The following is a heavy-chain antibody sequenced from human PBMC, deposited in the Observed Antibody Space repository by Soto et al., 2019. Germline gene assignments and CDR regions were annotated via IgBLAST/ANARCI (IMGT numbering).Heavy chain of an antibody. CDR3: ASAGGYCSSTSCYEDYYYYGMDV. D-gene: IGHD2-2*01. V-gene: IGHV3-74*01. Sequence: GGSLRLSCAASGFTFSSYWMHWVRQAPGKGLVWVSRINSDGSSTSYADSVKGRFTISRENAKNTLYLKMNSLRAEDTAVYYCASAGGYCSSTSCYEDYYYYGMDVWGQGTTVTVSS. J-gene: IGHJ6*02. CDR1: GFTFSSYW. CDR2: INSDGSST.